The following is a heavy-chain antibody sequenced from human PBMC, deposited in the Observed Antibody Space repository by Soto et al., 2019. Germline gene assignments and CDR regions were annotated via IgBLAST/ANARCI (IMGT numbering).Heavy chain of an antibody. V-gene: IGHV3-66*01. D-gene: IGHD2-2*01. CDR2: IYSGGST. Sequence: GGSLRLSCAASGFTVSSNYMSWVRQAPGKELEWVSVIYSGGSTYYADSVKGRFSISRDNSKNTLYLQMNSLRAEDTAVYYCARDSSLVPAIRSGVDIWGQGTMVTVSS. J-gene: IGHJ3*02. CDR1: GFTVSSNY. CDR3: ARDSSLVPAIRSGVDI.